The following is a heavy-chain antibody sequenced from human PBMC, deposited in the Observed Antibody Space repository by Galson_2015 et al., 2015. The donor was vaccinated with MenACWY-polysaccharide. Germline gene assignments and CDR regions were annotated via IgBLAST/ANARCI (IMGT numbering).Heavy chain of an antibody. D-gene: IGHD3-16*01. V-gene: IGHV3-15*01. CDR3: SGSFLGF. J-gene: IGHJ4*02. Sequence: SLRLSCAVSGFTVSNVWMSWVRQAPGKGLEWVAHIQSNSDGGTADYTAPAKGRFTISRDDSKNTVYLQMNNVKTEDTAVYYCSGSFLGFWGQGTLVTVSS. CDR2: IQSNSDGGTA. CDR1: GFTVSNVW.